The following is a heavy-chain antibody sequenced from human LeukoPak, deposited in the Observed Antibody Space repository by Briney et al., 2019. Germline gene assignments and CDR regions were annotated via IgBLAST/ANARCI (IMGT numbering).Heavy chain of an antibody. D-gene: IGHD3-10*01. V-gene: IGHV4-34*01. J-gene: IGHJ4*02. CDR1: GGSFSGYC. Sequence: SETLSLTCAVYGGSFSGYCWSWIRQPPGKGLEWIGEINHSGSTNYNPSLKSRVTISVDTSKNQFSLKLSSVTAADTAVYYCARGQGSGGEFDYWGQGTLVTVSS. CDR3: ARGQGSGGEFDY. CDR2: INHSGST.